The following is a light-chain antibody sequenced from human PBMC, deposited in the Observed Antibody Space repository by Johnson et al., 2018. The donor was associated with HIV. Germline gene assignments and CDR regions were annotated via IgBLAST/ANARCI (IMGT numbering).Light chain of an antibody. V-gene: IGLV1-51*01. CDR3: GTWDSSLSAFYV. CDR1: SSNIGNNY. J-gene: IGLJ1*01. CDR2: DNN. Sequence: QSVLTQPPSVSAAPGQKVTISCSGSSSNIGNNYVSWYQQLPGTVPKLLIYDNNKRPSGIPDRFSGSKSGTSATLGITGLQTGDEADYYCGTWDSSLSAFYVFGTGTKVTFL.